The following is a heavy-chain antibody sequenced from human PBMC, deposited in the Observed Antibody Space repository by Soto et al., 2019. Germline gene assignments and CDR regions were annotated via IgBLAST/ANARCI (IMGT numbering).Heavy chain of an antibody. J-gene: IGHJ4*02. CDR3: ARASSSSWYYFDY. Sequence: SETLSLTCTVSGGSISIYYWSWIRQPPGKGLEWIGYIYYSGSTNYNPSLKSRVTISVDTSKNQFSLKLSSVTAADTAVYYCARASSSSWYYFDYWGQGTLVTVSS. V-gene: IGHV4-59*01. CDR2: IYYSGST. CDR1: GGSISIYY. D-gene: IGHD6-13*01.